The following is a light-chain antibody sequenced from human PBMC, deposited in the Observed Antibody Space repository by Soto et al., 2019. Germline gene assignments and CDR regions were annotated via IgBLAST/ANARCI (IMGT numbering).Light chain of an antibody. CDR3: QQFGSSPPWT. CDR2: GAS. Sequence: EIVLTQSPGSLSLSPGERATLSCTASQSVSSIYLAWYQQKPGQAPRLLIYGASSRATGVPDRFSGSGSGTDFTLTISRLEPEDFAVYYCQQFGSSPPWTFGQGTKVEIK. V-gene: IGKV3-20*01. J-gene: IGKJ1*01. CDR1: QSVSSIY.